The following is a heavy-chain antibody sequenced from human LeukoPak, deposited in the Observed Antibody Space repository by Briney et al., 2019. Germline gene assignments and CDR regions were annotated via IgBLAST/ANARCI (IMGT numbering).Heavy chain of an antibody. CDR3: ARSYYYDSSGYPPDAFDI. Sequence: GGSLRLSCAASGFTFSSYSMNWVRQAPGKGLEWVSYISSSSSTIYYADSVKGRFTISRDNAENSLYLQMNSLRAEDTAVYYCARSYYYDSSGYPPDAFDIWGQGTMVTVSS. J-gene: IGHJ3*02. D-gene: IGHD3-22*01. CDR2: ISSSSSTI. V-gene: IGHV3-48*01. CDR1: GFTFSSYS.